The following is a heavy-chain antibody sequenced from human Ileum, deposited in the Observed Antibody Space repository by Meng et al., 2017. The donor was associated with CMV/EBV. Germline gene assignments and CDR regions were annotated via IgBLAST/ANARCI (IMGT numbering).Heavy chain of an antibody. Sequence: KASGYNFTGYYMHWVRQAPGQGLEWMGWINPNSGGTNYAQKFQGWVTMTRDTSISTAYMELSRLRSDDTAVYYCARAAAAGTGFGDYWGQGTLVTVSS. CDR2: INPNSGGT. D-gene: IGHD6-13*01. V-gene: IGHV1-2*04. CDR1: GYNFTGYY. J-gene: IGHJ4*02. CDR3: ARAAAAGTGFGDY.